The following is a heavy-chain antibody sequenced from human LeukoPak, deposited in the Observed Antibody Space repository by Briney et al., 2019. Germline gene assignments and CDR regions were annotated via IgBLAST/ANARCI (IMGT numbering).Heavy chain of an antibody. Sequence: ASVKVSCKASGYTFTGYYMHWVRQAPGQGLEWMGWINPNSGGTNYAQKFQGRVTMTRDTSISTAYMELRSLRSDDTAVYYCARGWGDYDSSGYYLWGQGTLVTVSS. V-gene: IGHV1-2*02. CDR3: ARGWGDYDSSGYYL. D-gene: IGHD3-22*01. CDR2: INPNSGGT. CDR1: GYTFTGYY. J-gene: IGHJ4*02.